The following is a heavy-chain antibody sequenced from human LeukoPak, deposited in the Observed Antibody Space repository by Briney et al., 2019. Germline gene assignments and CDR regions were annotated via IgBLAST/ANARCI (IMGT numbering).Heavy chain of an antibody. CDR1: GGAISIYY. J-gene: IGHJ4*02. CDR3: ARDVGYSGSYYDY. V-gene: IGHV4-59*01. D-gene: IGHD1-26*01. CDR2: IYNSGST. Sequence: SETLSLTCSVSGGAISIYYWSWIRQPPGKGLEWIGYIYNSGSTNYNPSLKSRVTISVDTSKNQFSLKLSSVTAADTAVYYCARDVGYSGSYYDYWGQGTLVTVSS.